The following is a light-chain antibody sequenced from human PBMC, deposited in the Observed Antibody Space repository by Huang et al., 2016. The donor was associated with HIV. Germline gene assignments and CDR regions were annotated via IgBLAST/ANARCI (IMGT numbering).Light chain of an antibody. CDR3: QQYNNWPRT. J-gene: IGKJ1*01. CDR1: RSVSSN. V-gene: IGKV3-15*01. CDR2: AAS. Sequence: EIVMTQSPATLSVSPGERATLSCRASRSVSSNLAWYQQKPGQAPRLLIYAASTRATGIPDRLSGSGAGTEFTLTISSLQSEDFAVYYCQQYNNWPRTFGQGTKVEIK.